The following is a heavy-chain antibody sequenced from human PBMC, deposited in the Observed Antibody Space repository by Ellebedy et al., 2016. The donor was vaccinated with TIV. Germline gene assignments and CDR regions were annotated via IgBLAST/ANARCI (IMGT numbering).Heavy chain of an antibody. CDR1: GGTFSSYA. CDR2: IIPILGIA. D-gene: IGHD6-19*01. Sequence: AASVKVSCKASGGTFSSYAISWVRQAPGQGLEWMGRIIPILGIANYAQKFQGRVTITADKSTSTAYMELSSLRSEDTAVYYCARLSPPSIAVADYWGQGTLVTVSS. CDR3: ARLSPPSIAVADY. J-gene: IGHJ4*02. V-gene: IGHV1-69*04.